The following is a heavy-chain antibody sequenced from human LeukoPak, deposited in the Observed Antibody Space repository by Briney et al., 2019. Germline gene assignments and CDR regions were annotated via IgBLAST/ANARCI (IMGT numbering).Heavy chain of an antibody. CDR2: IYSSGAP. CDR3: ARRAFGAAATGFGWFDP. Sequence: ASETLSLTCTVSGGYTSTYYWSWIRQPPGKGLEYIGYIYSSGAPNYNPSLKSRVTISLDTSKTPFSLNLRSVTAVDTAVYYCARRAFGAAATGFGWFDPWGQGTLVTVSS. J-gene: IGHJ5*02. D-gene: IGHD6-13*01. CDR1: GGYTSTYY. V-gene: IGHV4-4*09.